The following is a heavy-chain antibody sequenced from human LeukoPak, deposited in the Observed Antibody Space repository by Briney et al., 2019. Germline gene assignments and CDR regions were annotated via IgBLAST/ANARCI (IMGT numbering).Heavy chain of an antibody. CDR1: GFTFSSHW. Sequence: GGSLRLSCAASGFTFSSHWMHWVRQAPGKGLVWVSRINSDGSSISYADSVKGRFTISRDNAKNTLYLQMNSLRAEDTAVYYCARDLSGGGLDYWGQGTLVTVSS. CDR2: INSDGSSI. CDR3: ARDLSGGGLDY. V-gene: IGHV3-74*01. D-gene: IGHD3-10*01. J-gene: IGHJ4*02.